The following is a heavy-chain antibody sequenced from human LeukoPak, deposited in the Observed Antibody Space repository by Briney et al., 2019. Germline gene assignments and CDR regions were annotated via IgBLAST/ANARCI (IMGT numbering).Heavy chain of an antibody. CDR1: GYSFTDYY. D-gene: IGHD2-21*01. CDR2: INPNSGGT. Sequence: ASVKVSCKTSGYSFTDYYMHWVRHAHGQGLELMGWINPNSGGTSSAQKFQGRVTMTRDTSITTVYMEVSWLTSDDTAIYYCARADRLHGGPYLIGPWGQGTLVTVSS. J-gene: IGHJ5*02. CDR3: ARADRLHGGPYLIGP. V-gene: IGHV1-2*02.